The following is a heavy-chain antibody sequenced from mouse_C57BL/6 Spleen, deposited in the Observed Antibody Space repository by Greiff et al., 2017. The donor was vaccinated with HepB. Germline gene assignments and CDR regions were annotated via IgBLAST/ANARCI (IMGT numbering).Heavy chain of an antibody. CDR3: ARRSGNYFPYYAMDY. J-gene: IGHJ4*01. CDR2: INPNNGGT. CDR1: GYTFTDYY. V-gene: IGHV1-26*01. Sequence: EVQLQQSGPELVKPGASVKISCKASGYTFTDYYMNWVKQSHGKSLEWIGDINPNNGGTSYNQKFKGKATLTVDKSSSTAYMELRSLTSEDSAVYYCARRSGNYFPYYAMDYWGQGTSVTVSS. D-gene: IGHD2-1*01.